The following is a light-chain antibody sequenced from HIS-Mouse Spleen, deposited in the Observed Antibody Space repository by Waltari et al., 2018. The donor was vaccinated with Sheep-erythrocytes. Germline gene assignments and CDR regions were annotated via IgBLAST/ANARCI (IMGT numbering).Light chain of an antibody. CDR2: DAS. CDR1: QSVSSY. V-gene: IGKV3-11*01. J-gene: IGKJ4*01. CDR3: QQRSNWFT. Sequence: EIVLTQSPATLSLSPGERATLSCRASQSVSSYVGWYQQKPGQAPRLLIYDASNRATGIPARFSGSGSGTDFTLTISSLEPEDFAVYYCQQRSNWFTFGGGTKVEIK.